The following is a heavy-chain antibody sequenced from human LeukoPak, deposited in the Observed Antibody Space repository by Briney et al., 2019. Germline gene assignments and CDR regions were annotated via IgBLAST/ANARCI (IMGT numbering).Heavy chain of an antibody. CDR1: RFTVTSNY. CDR2: IYTGGST. CDR3: ASLNDSSGYYYYYYGMDV. Sequence: PGESLRLSCAPSRFTVTSNYMRWVRPAPRKGLEWVSAIYTGGSTYNADSVKGRFTISRDNSKNTLYLQMNSLRAEETAVYYCASLNDSSGYYYYYYGMDVWGQGTTVTVSS. V-gene: IGHV3-66*01. J-gene: IGHJ6*02. D-gene: IGHD3-22*01.